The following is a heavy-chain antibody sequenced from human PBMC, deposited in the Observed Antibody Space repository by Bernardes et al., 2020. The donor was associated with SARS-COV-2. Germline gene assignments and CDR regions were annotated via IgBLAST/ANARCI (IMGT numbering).Heavy chain of an antibody. Sequence: SETLSLTCIVSGDSVTSASYYWSWIRQSPRIGLEWIGYIFYGGGTNYNPSLERRVSISIDTSENRFSLTLNSVTAADTAVYYCAGRLSPWSGYYWGVWGQGTTVTVSS. J-gene: IGHJ6*02. CDR1: GDSVTSASYY. CDR3: AGRLSPWSGYYWGV. D-gene: IGHD3-3*01. CDR2: IFYGGGT. V-gene: IGHV4-61*01.